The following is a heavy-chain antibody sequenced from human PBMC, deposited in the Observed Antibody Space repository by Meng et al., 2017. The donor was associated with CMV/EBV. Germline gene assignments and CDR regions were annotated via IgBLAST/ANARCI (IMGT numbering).Heavy chain of an antibody. Sequence: GEPLKISCAASGFTFSSYSMNWVRQAPGKGLEWVSSISSSSSYIYYADSVKGRFTISRDNAKNSLYLQMNSLRAEDTAVYYCARDGIVVVVAATSYYGMDVWGQGTTVTVSS. CDR3: ARDGIVVVVAATSYYGMDV. V-gene: IGHV3-21*01. D-gene: IGHD2-15*01. J-gene: IGHJ6*02. CDR1: GFTFSSYS. CDR2: ISSSSSYI.